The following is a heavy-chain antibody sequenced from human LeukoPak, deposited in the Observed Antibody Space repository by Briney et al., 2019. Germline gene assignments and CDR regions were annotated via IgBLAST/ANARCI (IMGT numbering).Heavy chain of an antibody. J-gene: IGHJ4*02. CDR1: GFTFNNYW. CDR2: IKQDGSEK. V-gene: IGHV3-7*03. D-gene: IGHD4/OR15-4a*01. CDR3: ARAANYARDY. Sequence: PGGSLRLSCVASGFTFNNYWMSWVRQAPGKGLEWVANIKQDGSEKYYVDSVKGRFTISRDNAKNSLYLQMNSLRAEDTAVYYCARAANYARDYWGQGTLVTVSS.